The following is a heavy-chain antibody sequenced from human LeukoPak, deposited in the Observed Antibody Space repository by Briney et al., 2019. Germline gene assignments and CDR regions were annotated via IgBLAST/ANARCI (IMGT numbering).Heavy chain of an antibody. CDR2: IYYSGST. CDR1: GGSISSSSYH. D-gene: IGHD1-26*01. CDR3: ARDRGSARLIVGAKEPFDY. V-gene: IGHV4-39*07. Sequence: PSETLSLTCTVSGGSISSSSYHWGWIRQPPGKGLEWIGSIYYSGSTYYNPSLKSRVTISVDTSKNQFSLKLSSVTAADTAVYYCARDRGSARLIVGAKEPFDYWGQGTLVTVSS. J-gene: IGHJ4*02.